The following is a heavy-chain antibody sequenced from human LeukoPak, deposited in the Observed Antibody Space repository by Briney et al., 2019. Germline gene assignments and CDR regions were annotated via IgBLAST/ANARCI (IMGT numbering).Heavy chain of an antibody. CDR3: AKVAISLPPTNYDFRPEGYYYMDV. CDR1: GFTFSSYA. V-gene: IGHV3-23*01. D-gene: IGHD3-3*01. J-gene: IGHJ6*03. CDR2: ISGSGGST. Sequence: GGSLRLSCAASGFTFSSYAMSWVRQAPGKGLEWVSAISGSGGSTYYADSVKGRFTISRDNSKNTLYLQMNSLRAEDTAVYYCAKVAISLPPTNYDFRPEGYYYMDVWGKGTTVTVSS.